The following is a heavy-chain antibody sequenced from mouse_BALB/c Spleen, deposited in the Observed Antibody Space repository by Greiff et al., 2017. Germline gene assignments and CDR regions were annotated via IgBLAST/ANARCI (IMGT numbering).Heavy chain of an antibody. CDR1: GFAFSSYD. CDR3: ARHRGTTVPYAMDY. Sequence: EVKLMESGGGLVKPGGSLKLSCAASGFAFSSYDMSWVRQTPEKRLEWVAYISSGGGSTYYPDTVKGRFTISRDNAKNTLYLQMSSLKSEDTAMYYCARHRGTTVPYAMDYWGQGTSVTVSS. J-gene: IGHJ4*01. CDR2: ISSGGGST. V-gene: IGHV5-12-1*01. D-gene: IGHD1-1*01.